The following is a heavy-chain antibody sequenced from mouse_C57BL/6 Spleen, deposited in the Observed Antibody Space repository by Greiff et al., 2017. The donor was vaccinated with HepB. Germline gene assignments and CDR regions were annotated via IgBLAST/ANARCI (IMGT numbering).Heavy chain of an antibody. D-gene: IGHD1-1*01. V-gene: IGHV1-47*01. CDR2: FHPYNDDT. Sequence: VQRVESGAELVKPGASVKMSCKASGYTFTTYPIEWMKQNHGKSLEWIGNFHPYNDDTKYNEKFKGKATLTVEKSSSTVYLELSRLTSDDSAVYYCARNNRYYGSSYGYFDVWGTGTTVTVSS. CDR3: ARNNRYYGSSYGYFDV. CDR1: GYTFTTYP. J-gene: IGHJ1*03.